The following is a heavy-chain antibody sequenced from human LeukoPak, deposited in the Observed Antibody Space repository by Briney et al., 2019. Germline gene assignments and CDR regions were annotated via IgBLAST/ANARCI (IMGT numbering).Heavy chain of an antibody. CDR3: ARDTVGATDY. Sequence: GGSLRLSCAASGFTFSTYSMNWIRQAPGKGLEWVSSISSSSSYIYYADSVKGRFTISRDNAKNSLYLQMNSLRAEDTALYYCARDTVGATDYWGQGTLVTVSS. CDR2: ISSSSSYI. J-gene: IGHJ4*02. CDR1: GFTFSTYS. D-gene: IGHD1-26*01. V-gene: IGHV3-21*01.